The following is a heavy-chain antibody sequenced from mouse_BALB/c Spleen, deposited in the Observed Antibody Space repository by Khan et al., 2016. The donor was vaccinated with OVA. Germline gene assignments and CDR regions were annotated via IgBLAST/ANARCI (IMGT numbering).Heavy chain of an antibody. V-gene: IGHV1S41*01. D-gene: IGHD1-1*01. Sequence: DLVKPGASVKLSCKASGYTFTSYWIYWIKQRPGEGLEWIGRLGPGSGSTYYNEMFKGKATLTVDTSSSPAYIQLSSLSSEGSAVFFCVSSNYYGGSLYAMVYWGQGTTVTVSS. CDR2: LGPGSGST. J-gene: IGHJ4*01. CDR3: VSSNYYGGSLYAMVY. CDR1: GYTFTSYW.